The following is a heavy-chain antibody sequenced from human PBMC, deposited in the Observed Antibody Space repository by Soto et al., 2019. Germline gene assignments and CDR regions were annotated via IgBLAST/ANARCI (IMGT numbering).Heavy chain of an antibody. J-gene: IGHJ6*02. Sequence: ASVKVSCKASGYTFTSYSIHWVRQAPGQGLEWMGIINPSSGRTSYAQNFQGRVTMTSDTSTSIVYMEMSSLKSEDTAVYYCARDHNFGFILYAMDVWGQGTTVTVS. CDR3: ARDHNFGFILYAMDV. D-gene: IGHD2-15*01. V-gene: IGHV1-46*01. CDR2: INPSSGRT. CDR1: GYTFTSYS.